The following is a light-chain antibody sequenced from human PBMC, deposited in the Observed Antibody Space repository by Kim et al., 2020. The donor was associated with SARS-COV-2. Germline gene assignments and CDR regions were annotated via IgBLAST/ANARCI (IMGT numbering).Light chain of an antibody. CDR2: TAS. V-gene: IGKV1-39*01. CDR1: QSISSY. Sequence: ASVGDRVTIACRESQSISSYLNWYQQKPGKPPKPLIYTASSLQSGVPSRFSGSGSGTEFTLTISSLQPEDFATYYCQQSYSTPRTFGQGTKVDSK. J-gene: IGKJ1*01. CDR3: QQSYSTPRT.